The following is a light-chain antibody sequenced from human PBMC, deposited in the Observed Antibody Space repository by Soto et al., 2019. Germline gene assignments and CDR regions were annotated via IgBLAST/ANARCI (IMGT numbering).Light chain of an antibody. CDR1: SSDVGACDY. CDR2: DVT. J-gene: IGLJ1*01. Sequence: QSVLTQPASVSGSPGQSITISCTGTSSDVGACDYVSWYQQHPGKAPKLLIYDVTTRPSGVSNRFSGSKSGNTASLTIPGLETDDEAEYYCSSFTSTFTLVFGTGTKVTVL. V-gene: IGLV2-14*03. CDR3: SSFTSTFTLV.